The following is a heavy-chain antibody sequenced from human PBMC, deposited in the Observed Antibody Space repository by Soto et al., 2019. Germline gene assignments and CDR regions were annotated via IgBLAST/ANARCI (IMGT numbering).Heavy chain of an antibody. CDR3: ARGIRGHYDKDV. CDR2: IKGDGSIT. CDR1: GFTFSDYW. D-gene: IGHD3-10*01. J-gene: IGHJ6*02. V-gene: IGHV3-74*01. Sequence: EVQLVESGGDLVQPGGSLRLSCAASGFTFSDYWIHWVRQAPGKGLMWVSRIKGDGSITNYADSVKGRFTVSRDNAKNTVYLQMYSLRAEDTALYYCARGIRGHYDKDVWGQGTTVSVSS.